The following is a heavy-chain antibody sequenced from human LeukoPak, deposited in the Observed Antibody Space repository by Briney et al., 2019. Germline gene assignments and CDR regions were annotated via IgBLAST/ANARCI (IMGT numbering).Heavy chain of an antibody. CDR1: GLSFSGHW. CDR3: ASTKLGEFNN. J-gene: IGHJ4*02. CDR2: IKPDGSEK. D-gene: IGHD7-27*01. Sequence: PGGSLRLPCGASGLSFSGHWMTWVRQAPGRGLEWVANIKPDGSEKFYVDSVKGRFTISRDNADNLVYLQMISLTAEDTAVYYCASTKLGEFNNWGQGTLVTVSS. V-gene: IGHV3-7*03.